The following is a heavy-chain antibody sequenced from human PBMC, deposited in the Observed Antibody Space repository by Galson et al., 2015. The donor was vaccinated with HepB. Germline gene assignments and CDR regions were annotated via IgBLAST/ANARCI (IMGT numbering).Heavy chain of an antibody. J-gene: IGHJ4*02. CDR1: GFTFNYYW. Sequence: SLRLSCAASGFTFNYYWMHWVRQAPGKGLVWVSRINHDGSSISYAESVKGRFTISRDNARNTLSLQMNSLRAEDTAVYYCARAPYSTGQGYYFDYWDQGTLVTVSS. CDR3: ARAPYSTGQGYYFDY. V-gene: IGHV3-74*01. D-gene: IGHD6-19*01. CDR2: INHDGSSI.